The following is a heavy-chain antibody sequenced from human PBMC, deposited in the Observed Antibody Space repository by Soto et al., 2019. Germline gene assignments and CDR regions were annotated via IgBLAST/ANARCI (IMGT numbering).Heavy chain of an antibody. CDR3: ARGLRPMQGAFDI. D-gene: IGHD2-15*01. CDR2: IYYSGST. CDR1: GGSISSYY. V-gene: IGHV4-59*01. J-gene: IGHJ3*02. Sequence: SETLSLTCTVSGGSISSYYWSWIRQPPGKGLEWIGYIYYSGSTNYNPSLKSRVTISVDTSKNQFSLKLSSVTAADTAVYYCARGLRPMQGAFDIWGQGTMVTVSS.